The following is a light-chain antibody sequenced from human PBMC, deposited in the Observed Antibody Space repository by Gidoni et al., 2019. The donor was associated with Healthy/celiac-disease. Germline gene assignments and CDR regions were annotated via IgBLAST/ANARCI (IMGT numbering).Light chain of an antibody. J-gene: IGKJ1*01. CDR1: QSVSSSY. V-gene: IGKV3-20*01. CDR2: GAS. CDR3: QQYGSSPGT. Sequence: EIVLTQSPGTLSLAPGERATLSCRASQSVSSSYLAWYQQKPGQAPRLLIYGASSRATGIPDRFSGRGSGTDFPLTISRLEPEDFAVYYCQQYGSSPGTFGQGTKVEIK.